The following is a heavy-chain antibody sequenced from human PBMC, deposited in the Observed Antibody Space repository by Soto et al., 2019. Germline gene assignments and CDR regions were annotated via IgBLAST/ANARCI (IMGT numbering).Heavy chain of an antibody. D-gene: IGHD3-22*01. CDR1: GGSFSGNY. CDR2: INHSGST. Sequence: SETLSLTCGVSGGSFSGNYWTWIRQPPGKGLQWIGEINHSGSTYYNPSLRSRVTISIDTSKNQFSLNLTSVTAADTAVYYCARFFFFVSSAYPTRPYVLDVWGLGTTVTVSS. J-gene: IGHJ6*02. V-gene: IGHV4-34*01. CDR3: ARFFFFVSSAYPTRPYVLDV.